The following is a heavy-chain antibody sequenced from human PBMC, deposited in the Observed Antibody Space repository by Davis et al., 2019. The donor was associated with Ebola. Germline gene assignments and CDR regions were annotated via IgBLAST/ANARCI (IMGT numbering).Heavy chain of an antibody. Sequence: ASVKVSCKSSGYTFTSYGLVWVRQAPGLGLEWMGWIRGFNTNTNFEQKFQGRVTVSKDTSTNTAYMDLRSLTSDDTAIYYCARAPNYDVLTGTSSYYFDYWGQGTLVTVSS. D-gene: IGHD3-9*01. CDR1: GYTFTSYG. J-gene: IGHJ4*02. CDR3: ARAPNYDVLTGTSSYYFDY. CDR2: IRGFNTNT. V-gene: IGHV1-18*04.